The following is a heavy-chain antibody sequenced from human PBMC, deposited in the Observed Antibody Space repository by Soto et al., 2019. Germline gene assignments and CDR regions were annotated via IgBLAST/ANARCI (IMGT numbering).Heavy chain of an antibody. CDR1: GFPFRSYW. Sequence: PGGSLRLSCVASGFPFRSYWMHWVRRAPGKGLVWVSRISHDGITTSYADSVKGRFTISRDNSKNTLYLQMGSLRAEDMAVYYCARGVVVVTATYGMDVWGQGTTVTVSS. CDR3: ARGVVVVTATYGMDV. CDR2: ISHDGITT. V-gene: IGHV3-74*01. J-gene: IGHJ6*02. D-gene: IGHD2-15*01.